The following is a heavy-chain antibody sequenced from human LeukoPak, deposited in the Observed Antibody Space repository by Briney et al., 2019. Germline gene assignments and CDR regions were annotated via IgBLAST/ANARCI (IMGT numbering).Heavy chain of an antibody. CDR2: ISYDGSNK. CDR3: AKDSNYYDSSGYYRVYYYYYYMDV. J-gene: IGHJ6*03. D-gene: IGHD3-22*01. Sequence: PGGSLRLSCAASGFTFSSYGMHWVRQAPGKGLEWVAVISYDGSNKYYADSVKGRFTISRDNSKNTLYLQMNSLRAEDTAVYYCAKDSNYYDSSGYYRVYYYYYYMDVWGKGTTVTVSS. V-gene: IGHV3-30*18. CDR1: GFTFSSYG.